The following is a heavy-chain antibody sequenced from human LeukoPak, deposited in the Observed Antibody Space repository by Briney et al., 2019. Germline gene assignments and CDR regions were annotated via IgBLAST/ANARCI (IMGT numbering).Heavy chain of an antibody. Sequence: SQTLSLTCAISGDSVSSNSAAWNWIRQSPSRGLEWLGRTYYRSKWYNDYAVSVKSRITINPDTSKNQFSLQLNSVTPEDTAVYYCARWETSGSSSRRTFDYWGQGTLVTVSS. CDR3: ARWETSGSSSRRTFDY. CDR2: TYYRSKWYN. V-gene: IGHV6-1*01. CDR1: GDSVSSNSAA. D-gene: IGHD6-6*01. J-gene: IGHJ4*02.